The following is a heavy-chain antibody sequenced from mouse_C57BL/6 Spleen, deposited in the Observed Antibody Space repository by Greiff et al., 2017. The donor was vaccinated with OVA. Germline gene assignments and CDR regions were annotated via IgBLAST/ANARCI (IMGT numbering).Heavy chain of an antibody. CDR2: IRLKSDNYAT. CDR1: GFTFSNYW. J-gene: IGHJ2*01. V-gene: IGHV6-3*01. CDR3: TKNYDYAYFDY. Sequence: EVMLVESGGGLVQPGGSMKLSCVASGFTFSNYWMNWVRQSPEKGLEWVAQIRLKSDNYATHYAESVKGRFTISRDDSKSSVYLQMNNLRAEDTGIYYCTKNYDYAYFDYWGQGTTLTVSS. D-gene: IGHD2-4*01.